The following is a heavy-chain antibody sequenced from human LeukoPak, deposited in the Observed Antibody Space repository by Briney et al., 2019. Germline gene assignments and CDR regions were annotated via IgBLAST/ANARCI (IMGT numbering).Heavy chain of an antibody. J-gene: IGHJ4*02. D-gene: IGHD6-13*01. Sequence: GGSLRLSCAASGFTFSSYARSWVRQAPGKGLEWVSAISGSGGSTYYADSVKGRFTISRDNSKNTLYLQMNSLRAEDTAVYYCAKGSSSWYRPGFYYWGQGTLVTVSS. CDR2: ISGSGGST. V-gene: IGHV3-23*01. CDR1: GFTFSSYA. CDR3: AKGSSSWYRPGFYY.